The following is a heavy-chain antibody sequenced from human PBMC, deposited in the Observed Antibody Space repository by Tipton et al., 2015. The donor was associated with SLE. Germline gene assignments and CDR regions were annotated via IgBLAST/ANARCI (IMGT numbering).Heavy chain of an antibody. D-gene: IGHD1-26*01. Sequence: SLRLSCAASGFTFSSYAMSWVRQAPGKGLEWVSAISGGGGSSSYADSVKGRFTISRDNSRNTLYLQMNSLRAEDTAVYYCAREWELEGDAFDIWGQGTMVTVSS. V-gene: IGHV3-23*01. CDR1: GFTFSSYA. J-gene: IGHJ3*02. CDR2: ISGGGGSS. CDR3: AREWELEGDAFDI.